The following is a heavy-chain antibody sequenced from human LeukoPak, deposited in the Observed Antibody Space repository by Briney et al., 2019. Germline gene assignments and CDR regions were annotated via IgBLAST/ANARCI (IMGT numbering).Heavy chain of an antibody. D-gene: IGHD4-11*01. CDR2: IYYSGST. CDR3: ASPDLSNGRLYYFDY. V-gene: IGHV4-39*01. Sequence: SETLSLTCTVSGGSVSSSSSYWGWIRQPPGKGLEWIGSIYYSGSTHYNPSLKSRVTISVDTSKNQFSLKLGSVTAADTAVYYCASPDLSNGRLYYFDYWGQGTLDTVSS. CDR1: GGSVSSSSSY. J-gene: IGHJ4*02.